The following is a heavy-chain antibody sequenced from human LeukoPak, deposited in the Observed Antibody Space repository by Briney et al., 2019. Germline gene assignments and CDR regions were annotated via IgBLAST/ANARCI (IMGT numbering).Heavy chain of an antibody. Sequence: SETLSLTCTVSGGSISSYYWSWIRQPPGKGLEWIGYIYYSGSTNYNPSLKSRVTISVDTSKNQFSLKLCSVTAADTAVYYCARAEYSSSSEYFDYWGQGTLVTVSS. CDR2: IYYSGST. D-gene: IGHD6-6*01. J-gene: IGHJ4*02. V-gene: IGHV4-59*01. CDR3: ARAEYSSSSEYFDY. CDR1: GGSISSYY.